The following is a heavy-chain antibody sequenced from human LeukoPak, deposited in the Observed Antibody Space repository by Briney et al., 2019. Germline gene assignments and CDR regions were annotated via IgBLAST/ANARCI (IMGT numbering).Heavy chain of an antibody. CDR3: AREVGSSFIFDY. Sequence: PSETLTLTCTVSGGSISSYYWRWIRQPAGKGLEWIGRIYTSGSTNYNPSLKSRVTISVDKSKNQFSLKLSSVAAADTAVYYCAREVGSSFIFDYWGQGTLVTVSS. CDR1: GGSISSYY. CDR2: IYTSGST. J-gene: IGHJ4*02. D-gene: IGHD6-13*01. V-gene: IGHV4-4*07.